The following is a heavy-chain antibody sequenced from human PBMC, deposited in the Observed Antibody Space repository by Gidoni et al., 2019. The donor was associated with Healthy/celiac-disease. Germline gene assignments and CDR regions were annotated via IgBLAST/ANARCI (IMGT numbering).Heavy chain of an antibody. CDR2: INHSGST. J-gene: IGHJ4*02. CDR1: GGSFSGYY. D-gene: IGHD5-18*01. Sequence: QVQLQQWGAGLLKPSEPLSLTCAVYGGSFSGYYWSWIRQPPGKGLEWIGEINHSGSTNYNPSLKSRVTISVDTSKNQFSLKLSSVTAADTAVYYCARGRRGYSYGLRYYFDYWGQGTLVTVSS. CDR3: ARGRRGYSYGLRYYFDY. V-gene: IGHV4-34*01.